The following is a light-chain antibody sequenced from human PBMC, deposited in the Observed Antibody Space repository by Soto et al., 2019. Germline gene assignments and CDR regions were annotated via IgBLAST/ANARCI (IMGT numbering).Light chain of an antibody. CDR1: SSDVGGYNY. CDR2: DVS. J-gene: IGLJ2*01. Sequence: QSALTQPASVSGSPGQSITISCTGTSSDVGGYNYVSWYQQHPGKAPKLMIYDVSNRPSGVSNRFSGSKSGNTASLTISGLQAEDEADYYCSSYTSSSTLEAVFGGGTKVTAL. CDR3: SSYTSSSTLEAV. V-gene: IGLV2-14*01.